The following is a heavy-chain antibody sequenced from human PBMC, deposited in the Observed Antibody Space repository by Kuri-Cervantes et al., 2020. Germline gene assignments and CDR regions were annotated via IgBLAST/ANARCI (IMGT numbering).Heavy chain of an antibody. Sequence: SVKVSCKASGFTFTSSAVQWVRQARGQRLEWIGWIVVGSGNTNYAQKFQERVTITRDMSTSTAYMELSSLRSEDTAVYYCASSSRRGYSAYLFDYWGQGTLVTVSS. J-gene: IGHJ4*02. CDR1: GFTFTSSA. CDR2: IVVGSGNT. D-gene: IGHD5-12*01. CDR3: ASSSRRGYSAYLFDY. V-gene: IGHV1-58*01.